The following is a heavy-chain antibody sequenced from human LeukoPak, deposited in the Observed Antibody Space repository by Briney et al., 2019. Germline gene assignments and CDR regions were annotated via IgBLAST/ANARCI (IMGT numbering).Heavy chain of an antibody. Sequence: GGSLRLSCAASGFTFSSYGMNWVRQAPGKGLEWLSYLSNTGNIHYAQSVKGRFTISRDNAKSSLYLQMDGLRAEDTAGYYCARREDTPMFGDQWGQGILVTVAS. J-gene: IGHJ4*02. D-gene: IGHD3-10*02. CDR3: ARREDTPMFGDQ. V-gene: IGHV3-48*01. CDR2: LSNTGNI. CDR1: GFTFSSYG.